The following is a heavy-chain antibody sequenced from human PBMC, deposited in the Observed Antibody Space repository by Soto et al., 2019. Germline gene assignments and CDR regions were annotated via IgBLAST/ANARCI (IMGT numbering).Heavy chain of an antibody. CDR1: GYTFTSYG. CDR3: AKETILVVTTASQFYYYGMDV. J-gene: IGHJ6*02. CDR2: ISAYNGNT. Sequence: GASVKVSCKASGYTFTSYGISWVRQAPGQGLEWMGWISAYNGNTNYAQKLQGRVTMTTDTSTSTAYMELRSLRSDDTAVYYWAKETILVVTTASQFYYYGMDVWGPGTMVTVS. V-gene: IGHV1-18*01. D-gene: IGHD2-2*01.